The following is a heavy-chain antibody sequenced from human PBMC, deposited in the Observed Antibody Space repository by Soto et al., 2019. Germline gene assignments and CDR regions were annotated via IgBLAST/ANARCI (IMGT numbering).Heavy chain of an antibody. CDR2: TYYRSKWYY. V-gene: IGHV6-1*01. Sequence: PSQTPSLTCAITGDSVSSNSAGWSWVRQSPSRGLEWLGRTYYRSKWYYEYAVSVRGRITINPDTSKNQYSLQLNSVTPEDTAVYFCARGEQYSGRIFDYWGQGTLVTVSS. D-gene: IGHD1-26*01. CDR1: GDSVSSNSAG. J-gene: IGHJ4*01. CDR3: ARGEQYSGRIFDY.